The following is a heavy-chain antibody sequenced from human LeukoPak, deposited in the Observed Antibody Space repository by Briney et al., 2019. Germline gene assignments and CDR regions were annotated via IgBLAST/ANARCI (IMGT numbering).Heavy chain of an antibody. V-gene: IGHV4-31*03. Sequence: SQAQSLTCTVSGGSISSGGYYWSWIRQHPGKGLEWIGYIYYSGSTYYNPSLKSRVTISVDTSKNQFSLKLSSVTAADTAVYYCARGYDSSGYLNYWGQGTLVTVSS. D-gene: IGHD3-22*01. CDR3: ARGYDSSGYLNY. CDR2: IYYSGST. CDR1: GGSISSGGYY. J-gene: IGHJ4*02.